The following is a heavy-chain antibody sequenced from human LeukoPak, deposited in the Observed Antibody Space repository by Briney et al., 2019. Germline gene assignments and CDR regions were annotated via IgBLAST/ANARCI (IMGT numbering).Heavy chain of an antibody. Sequence: GGSLRLSCAASGFTFSSYSMNWVRQAPGKGLEWVSYISSGSSTIYYADSVKGRFTISRDNAKNSLYLQMNSLRDEDTAVYYCANTYYDYVWGSNWGHGTLVTVSS. D-gene: IGHD3-16*01. V-gene: IGHV3-48*02. CDR2: ISSGSSTI. CDR3: ANTYYDYVWGSN. J-gene: IGHJ4*01. CDR1: GFTFSSYS.